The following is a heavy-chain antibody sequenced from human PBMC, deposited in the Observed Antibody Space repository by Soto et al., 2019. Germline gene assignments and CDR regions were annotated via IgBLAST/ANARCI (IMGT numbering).Heavy chain of an antibody. V-gene: IGHV1-69*08. CDR2: IIPILGIA. J-gene: IGHJ4*02. CDR3: AREGYGSGSTLDY. D-gene: IGHD3-10*01. Sequence: QVQLVQSGAEVKKPGSSVKVSCKASGGTFSSYTISWVRQAPGQGLEWMGRIIPILGIANYAQKFQGRVTITADKSTSTAYMELSRLRSEDTAVYYCAREGYGSGSTLDYWGQGTLVTVSS. CDR1: GGTFSSYT.